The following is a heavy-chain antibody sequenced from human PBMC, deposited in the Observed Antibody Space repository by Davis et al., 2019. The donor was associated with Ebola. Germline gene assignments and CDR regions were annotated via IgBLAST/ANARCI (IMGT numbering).Heavy chain of an antibody. CDR2: ISYDGSNK. J-gene: IGHJ5*02. D-gene: IGHD6-6*01. V-gene: IGHV3-30*18. Sequence: GGSLRLSCAASGFTFSSYGMHWVRQAPGKGLEWVAVISYDGSNKYYAASVKGRFTISRDNSTNTLYLQMNSLRAEDTAVYYCAKLGAVHSSSSTFDPWGQGTLVTVSS. CDR1: GFTFSSYG. CDR3: AKLGAVHSSSSTFDP.